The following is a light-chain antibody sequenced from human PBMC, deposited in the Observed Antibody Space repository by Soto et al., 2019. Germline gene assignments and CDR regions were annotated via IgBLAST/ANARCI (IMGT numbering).Light chain of an antibody. CDR3: SSYGGFNNVL. Sequence: SVLTQPPSASGSPGQSVTISCTGAGTDVGQYNYVSWYQQHPGKAPKLLIHHVSRRPSGVPARFSGSKSGNTASLTVSGLQTEDEADYYCSSYGGFNNVLFGGGTQLTVL. CDR2: HVS. V-gene: IGLV2-8*01. CDR1: GTDVGQYNY. J-gene: IGLJ2*01.